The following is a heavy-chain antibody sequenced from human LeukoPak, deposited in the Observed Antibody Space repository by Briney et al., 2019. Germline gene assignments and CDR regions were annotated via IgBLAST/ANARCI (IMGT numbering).Heavy chain of an antibody. CDR1: GGTFSSYA. J-gene: IGHJ4*02. CDR3: ARDLDGEGWYTISFDY. Sequence: ASVKVSCKASGGTFSSYAISWVRQAPGQGLEWMGRIIPILGIANYAQKFQGRVTITADKSTSTAYMELSSLRSEDTAVYYCARDLDGEGWYTISFDYWGQGTQVTVSS. V-gene: IGHV1-69*04. CDR2: IIPILGIA. D-gene: IGHD6-19*01.